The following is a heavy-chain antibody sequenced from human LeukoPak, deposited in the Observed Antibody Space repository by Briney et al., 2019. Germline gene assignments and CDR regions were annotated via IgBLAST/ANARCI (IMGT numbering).Heavy chain of an antibody. V-gene: IGHV4-59*12. D-gene: IGHD5-12*01. J-gene: IGHJ3*02. CDR3: ARDRYSGYDGFGAFDI. CDR2: IYYRGST. CDR1: GGSISSYY. Sequence: SETLSLTYTVFGGSISSYYWSWIRRPPGKALEWNGFIYYRGSTNYNPSLESRVTISVDTSKNRFSLKLSSVTVADTAVYYCARDRYSGYDGFGAFDIWGQGTMVTVSS.